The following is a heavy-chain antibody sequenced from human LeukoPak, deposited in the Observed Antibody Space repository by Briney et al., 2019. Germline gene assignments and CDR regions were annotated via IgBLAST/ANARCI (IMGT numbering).Heavy chain of an antibody. Sequence: PSETLSLTCTVSGGSISSYYWSWIRQPPGKGLEWVGYIYYSGSTNYNPSLKSRVTISVDTSKNQFSLKLSSVTAADTAVYYCALQNLRPLQGYYFDYWGQGTLVTVSS. CDR2: IYYSGST. J-gene: IGHJ4*02. D-gene: IGHD2-15*01. V-gene: IGHV4-59*01. CDR1: GGSISSYY. CDR3: ALQNLRPLQGYYFDY.